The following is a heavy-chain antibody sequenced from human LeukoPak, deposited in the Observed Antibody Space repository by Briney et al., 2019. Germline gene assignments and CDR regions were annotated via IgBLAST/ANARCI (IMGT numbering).Heavy chain of an antibody. D-gene: IGHD2-15*01. CDR3: ARDPYCSGGSCYSGLSAEYFQH. J-gene: IGHJ1*01. CDR2: ISYDGSNK. V-gene: IGHV3-30-3*01. Sequence: PGGSLRLSYAASGFTFSGYAMHWVRQAPGKGLEWVAVISYDGSNKYYADSVKGRFTISRDNSKNTLYLQMNSLRAEDTAVYYCARDPYCSGGSCYSGLSAEYFQHWGQGTLVTVSS. CDR1: GFTFSGYA.